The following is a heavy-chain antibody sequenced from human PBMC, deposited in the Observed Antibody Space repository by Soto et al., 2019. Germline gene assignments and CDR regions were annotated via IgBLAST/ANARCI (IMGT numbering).Heavy chain of an antibody. J-gene: IGHJ4*02. CDR3: AKSHTTSGWYVTNDY. CDR2: ISWNSGSI. CDR1: GFTFGDYA. V-gene: IGHV3-9*01. D-gene: IGHD6-19*01. Sequence: LRLSCAASGFTFGDYAMQWVRQAPGKGLEWVSAISWNSGSIDYADSVKGRFTISRDNAKNSLYLQMNSLRAEDTALYYCAKSHTTSGWYVTNDYWGQGTRVTV.